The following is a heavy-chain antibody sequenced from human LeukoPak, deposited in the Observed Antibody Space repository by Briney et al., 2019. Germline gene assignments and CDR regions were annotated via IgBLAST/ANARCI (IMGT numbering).Heavy chain of an antibody. D-gene: IGHD3-22*01. CDR2: IIPIFGTA. CDR1: GGTFSSYA. V-gene: IGHV1-69*13. CDR3: ARGPDSSGYYIFDY. J-gene: IGHJ4*02. Sequence: EASVKVSCKASGGTFSSYAISWVRQAPGQGLEWMGGIIPIFGTANYAQKFQGRVTITADESTSTAYMELSSLRSEDTAVYYCARGPDSSGYYIFDYWGQGTLVTVSS.